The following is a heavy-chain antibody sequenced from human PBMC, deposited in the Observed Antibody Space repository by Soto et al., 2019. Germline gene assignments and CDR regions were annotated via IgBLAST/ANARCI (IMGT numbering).Heavy chain of an antibody. V-gene: IGHV4-39*07. D-gene: IGHD2-2*02. CDR2: IYYSGST. Sequence: PSETLSLTCTVSGGSISSSSYYWGWIRQPPGKGLEWIGSIYYSGSTYYNPSLKSRVTISVDTSKNQFSLKLSSVTAADTAVYYCARGVVFVPAAILYYYYYGMDVWGQGTTVTVSS. CDR3: ARGVVFVPAAILYYYYYGMDV. CDR1: GGSISSSSYY. J-gene: IGHJ6*02.